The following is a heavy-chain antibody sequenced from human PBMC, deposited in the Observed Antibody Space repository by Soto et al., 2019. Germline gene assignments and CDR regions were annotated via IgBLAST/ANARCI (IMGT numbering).Heavy chain of an antibody. CDR2: ISSTTNYI. V-gene: IGHV3-21*06. Sequence: GSLRLSGAASVFTFTRYSMNWVRQAPGKGLEWVSSISSTTNYIYYGDSMKGRFTISRDNAKNSLYLEMNSLRAEDTAVYYCARESEDLTSNFDYWGQGTLVTVS. CDR3: ARESEDLTSNFDY. CDR1: VFTFTRYS. J-gene: IGHJ4*02.